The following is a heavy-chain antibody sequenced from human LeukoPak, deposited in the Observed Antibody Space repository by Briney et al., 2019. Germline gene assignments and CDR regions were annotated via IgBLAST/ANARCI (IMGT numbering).Heavy chain of an antibody. CDR3: AKDLDQLRISNGGGFDY. V-gene: IGHV3-43*01. CDR2: ISWDGNYP. D-gene: IGHD7-27*01. CDR1: GFTFDDYT. Sequence: GGSLRLSCAASGFTFDDYTMHWVRQPPGKGLEWISLISWDGNYPYYADSVKGRFTIYRDNSKNSLYLQMNSLRAEDTAFYYCAKDLDQLRISNGGGFDYWGQGTLVTVSS. J-gene: IGHJ4*02.